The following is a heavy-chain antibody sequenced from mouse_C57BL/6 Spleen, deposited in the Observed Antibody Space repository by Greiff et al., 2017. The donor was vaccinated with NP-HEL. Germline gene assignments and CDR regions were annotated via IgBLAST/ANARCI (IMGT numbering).Heavy chain of an antibody. CDR3: ARGGDGPEAY. D-gene: IGHD2-3*01. CDR2: ISYDGSN. Sequence: VQLQQSGPGLVKPSQSLSLTCSVTGYSITSGYYWNWIRQFPGNKLEWMGYISYDGSNNYNPSLKNRISITRDTSKNQFFLKLNSVTTEDTATYYCARGGDGPEAYWGQGTLVTVSA. J-gene: IGHJ3*01. V-gene: IGHV3-6*01. CDR1: GYSITSGYY.